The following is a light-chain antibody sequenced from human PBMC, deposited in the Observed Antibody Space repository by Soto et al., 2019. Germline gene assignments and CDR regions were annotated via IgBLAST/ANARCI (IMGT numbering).Light chain of an antibody. J-gene: IGLJ3*02. Sequence: QTVVTQEPSFSVSPGGTVTLTCGLSSGPVFTSSYPNWYQQTPGQAPRTLIFNTNTRSSGVPDRFSGSILGDKAALTITGAQGDDDSYYYCLLYLGGGIWVFGGGTKVTVL. V-gene: IGLV8-61*01. CDR2: NTN. CDR3: LLYLGGGIWV. CDR1: SGPVFTSSY.